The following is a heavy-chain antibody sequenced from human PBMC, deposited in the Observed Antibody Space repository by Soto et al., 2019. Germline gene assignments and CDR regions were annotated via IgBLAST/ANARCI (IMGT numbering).Heavy chain of an antibody. Sequence: GGSLRLSCAASGFTFSSYGMHWVRQAPGKGLEWVAVIWYDGSNKYYADSVKGRFTISRDNSKNTLYLQMNSLRAEDTAVYYCARDRSITGTTCWFDPWGQGTLVTVSS. J-gene: IGHJ5*02. D-gene: IGHD1-20*01. CDR3: ARDRSITGTTCWFDP. CDR1: GFTFSSYG. V-gene: IGHV3-33*01. CDR2: IWYDGSNK.